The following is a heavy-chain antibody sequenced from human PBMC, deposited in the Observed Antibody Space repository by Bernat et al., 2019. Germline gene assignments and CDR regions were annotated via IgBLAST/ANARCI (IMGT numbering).Heavy chain of an antibody. V-gene: IGHV4-59*01. CDR2: IYYSGST. Sequence: QVQLQESGPGLVKPSETLSLTCTVSGGSISSYYWSWIRQPPGKGLEWIGYIYYSGSTNYNPSLKSRVTISVDTSQNQFSLKLSSVTAADTAVYYCARGAKVNMVQGGGWFDPWGQGTLVTVSS. CDR1: GGSISSYY. D-gene: IGHD3-10*01. CDR3: ARGAKVNMVQGGGWFDP. J-gene: IGHJ5*02.